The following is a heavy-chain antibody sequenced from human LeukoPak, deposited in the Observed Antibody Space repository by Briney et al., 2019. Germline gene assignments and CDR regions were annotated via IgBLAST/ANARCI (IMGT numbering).Heavy chain of an antibody. Sequence: PGGSLRLSCAASGFTFSGSAMHWVRQASGKGLEWVGRIRSKVNSYATAYAASVKGRFTISRDDSKNTAYLQMNSPKTEDTAVYYCTDSPGYSSGWYATWGQGTLVTVSS. CDR1: GFTFSGSA. CDR3: TDSPGYSSGWYAT. V-gene: IGHV3-73*01. D-gene: IGHD6-19*01. J-gene: IGHJ5*02. CDR2: IRSKVNSYAT.